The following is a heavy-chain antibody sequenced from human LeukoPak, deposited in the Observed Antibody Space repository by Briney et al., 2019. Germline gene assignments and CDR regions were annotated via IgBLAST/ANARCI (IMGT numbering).Heavy chain of an antibody. Sequence: GGSLRLSCAASGFTFSSHSMNWVRQAPGKGLEWVSSISSSSSYIYYADSVKGRFTISRDNAKNSLYLQMNSLRAEDTAVYYCARVGTSSSGWQFDYWGQGTLVTVSS. D-gene: IGHD6-19*01. CDR2: ISSSSSYI. CDR1: GFTFSSHS. V-gene: IGHV3-21*01. CDR3: ARVGTSSSGWQFDY. J-gene: IGHJ4*02.